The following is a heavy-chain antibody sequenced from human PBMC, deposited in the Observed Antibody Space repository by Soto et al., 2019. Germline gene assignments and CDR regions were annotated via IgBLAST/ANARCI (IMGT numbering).Heavy chain of an antibody. D-gene: IGHD6-19*01. V-gene: IGHV3-23*01. CDR3: AKDIRDGYSSGWGGWHYYYGMDV. CDR2: ISGSGGST. J-gene: IGHJ6*02. CDR1: GFTFSSYA. Sequence: EVQLLESGGGLVQPGGSLRLSCAASGFTFSSYAMSWVRQAPGKGLEWVSAISGSGGSTYYADSVKGRFTISRDNSKNTLYLQMNSLRAEDTAVYYCAKDIRDGYSSGWGGWHYYYGMDVWGQGTTVTVSS.